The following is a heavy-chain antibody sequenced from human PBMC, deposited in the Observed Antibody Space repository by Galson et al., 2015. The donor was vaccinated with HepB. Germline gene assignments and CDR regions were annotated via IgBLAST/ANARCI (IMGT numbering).Heavy chain of an antibody. CDR2: MNPNSGNT. Sequence: SVKVSCKASGYTFTSYDINWVRQATGQGLEWMGWMNPNSGNTGYAQKFQGRVTMTRNTSISTAYMELSSLRSEDTAVYYCARSVLVVYAPSPQYFDLWGRGTLVTVSS. D-gene: IGHD2-8*02. CDR1: GYTFTSYD. CDR3: ARSVLVVYAPSPQYFDL. V-gene: IGHV1-8*01. J-gene: IGHJ2*01.